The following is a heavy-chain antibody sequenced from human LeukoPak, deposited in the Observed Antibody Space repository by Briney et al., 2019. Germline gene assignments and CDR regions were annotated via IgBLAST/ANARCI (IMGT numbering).Heavy chain of an antibody. CDR3: ARVRSSGSPLDY. CDR1: GFTFSDYY. Sequence: GGSLILSCAASGFTFSDYYMSWIRQAPGKGLEWVSYISKSGGSTNHADSVKGRFSISRDNAKNSLYLQLNSLAAEDTAVYYCARVRSSGSPLDYWGQGTLVTVSS. D-gene: IGHD3-10*01. CDR2: ISKSGGST. J-gene: IGHJ4*02. V-gene: IGHV3-11*05.